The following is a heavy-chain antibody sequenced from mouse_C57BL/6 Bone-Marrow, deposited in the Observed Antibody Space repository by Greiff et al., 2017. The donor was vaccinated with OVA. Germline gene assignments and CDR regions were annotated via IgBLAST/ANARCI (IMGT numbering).Heavy chain of an antibody. D-gene: IGHD1-1*01. Sequence: VQLKQSGPELVKPGASVKISCKASGYSFTDYNMNWVKQSNGKSLEWIGVINPNYGTTSYNQKFKGKATLTVDQSSSTAYMQLNSLTSEDSAVYYWARLGITTVVDWYFDVWGTGTTVTVSS. CDR3: ARLGITTVVDWYFDV. CDR1: GYSFTDYN. V-gene: IGHV1-39*01. J-gene: IGHJ1*03. CDR2: INPNYGTT.